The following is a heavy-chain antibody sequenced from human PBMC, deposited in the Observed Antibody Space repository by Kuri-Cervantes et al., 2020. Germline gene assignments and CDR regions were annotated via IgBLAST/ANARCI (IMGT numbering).Heavy chain of an antibody. CDR1: GFTFSSYS. Sequence: GESLKISCAASGFTFSSYSMDWVRQAPGKGLEWVSSISGSGGSTYYADSVKGRFTISRDNSKNTLYLQMNSLRAEDTAVYYCANYQTRAGYWGHGTLVTVSS. CDR2: ISGSGGST. J-gene: IGHJ4*01. D-gene: IGHD2-2*01. V-gene: IGHV3-23*01. CDR3: ANYQTRAGY.